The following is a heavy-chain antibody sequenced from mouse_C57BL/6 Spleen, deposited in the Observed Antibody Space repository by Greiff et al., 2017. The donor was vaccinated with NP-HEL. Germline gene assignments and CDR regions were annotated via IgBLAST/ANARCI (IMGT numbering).Heavy chain of an antibody. J-gene: IGHJ2*01. CDR1: GFTFSDYY. V-gene: IGHV5-16*01. CDR3: ARGYGNYGGYFDY. D-gene: IGHD2-10*02. CDR2: INYDGSST. Sequence: EVKLMESEGGLVQPGSSMKLSCTASGFTFSDYYMAWVRQVPEKGLEWVANINYDGSSTYYLDSLKSRFIISRDNAKNILYLQMSSLKSEDTATYYCARGYGNYGGYFDYWGQGTTLTVSS.